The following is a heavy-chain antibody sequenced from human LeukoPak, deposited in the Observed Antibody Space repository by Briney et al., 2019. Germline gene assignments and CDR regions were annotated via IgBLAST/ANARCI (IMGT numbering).Heavy chain of an antibody. D-gene: IGHD3-10*01. Sequence: PGGSLRLSCAASGFTFSSYAMNWVRQAPGKGLEWVSTISGSTENTYYADSVKGRFTISRDNSKNTLYLQMNSLEAEDTAIYYCAKAPRKFRGIIITPLYYFDYWGQGALVTVSS. J-gene: IGHJ4*02. CDR2: ISGSTENT. V-gene: IGHV3-23*01. CDR1: GFTFSSYA. CDR3: AKAPRKFRGIIITPLYYFDY.